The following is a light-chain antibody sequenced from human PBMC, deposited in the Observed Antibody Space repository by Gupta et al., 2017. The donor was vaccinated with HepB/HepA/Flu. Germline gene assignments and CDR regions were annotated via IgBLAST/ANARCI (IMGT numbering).Light chain of an antibody. Sequence: DFQMTQSPSSLSASVGDRVTITCRASQGIGNSLVWYQQKPGKIPKLLIYAASTLQSGVPSRFTGSGSGTEFTLTINSLQPDDVATYYCQRVNSAPFAFGHGTKVDMK. CDR3: QRVNSAPFA. J-gene: IGKJ3*01. CDR1: QGIGNS. V-gene: IGKV1-27*01. CDR2: AAS.